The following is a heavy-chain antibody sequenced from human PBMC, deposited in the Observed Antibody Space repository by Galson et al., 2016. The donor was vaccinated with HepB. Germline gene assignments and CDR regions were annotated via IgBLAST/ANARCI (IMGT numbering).Heavy chain of an antibody. CDR3: ATPGAFGGVIGIFDAFDI. V-gene: IGHV1-24*01. D-gene: IGHD3-16*02. J-gene: IGHJ3*02. CDR2: FDPEDGET. CDR1: GYTLTELS. Sequence: SVKVSCKVSGYTLTELSMHWVRQAPGKGLEWMGGFDPEDGETIYAQKFQGRVTMTEDTSTDTAYMELSSLRSEDTAVYYCATPGAFGGVIGIFDAFDIWGQGTMVTVSS.